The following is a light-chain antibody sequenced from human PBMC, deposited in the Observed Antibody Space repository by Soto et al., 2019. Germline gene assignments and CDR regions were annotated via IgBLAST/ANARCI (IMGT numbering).Light chain of an antibody. V-gene: IGKV3-11*01. J-gene: IGKJ4*01. CDR3: QKSSKCPLT. Sequence: EIVMTQSPATLSVSPGETASLSCRASQSAGNFLAWYQQKPGQAPRLLIYYISTRATGIPARFSGSGSGTDLTLTIRRIETEDFAVYYCQKSSKCPLTFGGGTKLDIK. CDR1: QSAGNF. CDR2: YIS.